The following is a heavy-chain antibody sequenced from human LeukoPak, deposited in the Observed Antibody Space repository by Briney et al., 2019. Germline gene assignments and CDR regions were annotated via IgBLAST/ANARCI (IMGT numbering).Heavy chain of an antibody. CDR3: ARQSPYCSSTSCYDRDYYYYYMDV. D-gene: IGHD2-2*01. V-gene: IGHV4-39*01. Sequence: PSETLSLTCTVSGGSISSSSNYWGWIRQPPGKGLEWIGSIHYSETTYDNPALKSRVIISVDTSKNEFSLKLTSVTAADTAVYYCARQSPYCSSTSCYDRDYYYYYMDVWGKGTTVTVSS. J-gene: IGHJ6*03. CDR1: GGSISSSSNY. CDR2: IHYSETT.